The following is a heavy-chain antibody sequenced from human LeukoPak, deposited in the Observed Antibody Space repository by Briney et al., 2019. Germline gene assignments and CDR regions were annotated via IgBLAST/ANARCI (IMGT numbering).Heavy chain of an antibody. D-gene: IGHD6-13*01. CDR1: GYTFTSYG. CDR2: ISAYNGNT. Sequence: GASVKVSCKASGYTFTSYGISWVRQAPGQGLEWMGWISAYNGNTNYAQKLQGRVTMTTDTSTSTAYMELRSLRSDDTAVYYCARDLGAGIAAAKRPEIDYWGQGTLVTVSS. CDR3: ARDLGAGIAAAKRPEIDY. V-gene: IGHV1-18*01. J-gene: IGHJ4*02.